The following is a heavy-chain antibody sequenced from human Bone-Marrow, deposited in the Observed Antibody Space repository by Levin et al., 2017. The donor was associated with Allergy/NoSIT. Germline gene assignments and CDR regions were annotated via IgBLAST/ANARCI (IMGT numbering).Heavy chain of an antibody. CDR2: ITSSGRT. CDR1: GFTFSNYA. V-gene: IGHV3-23*01. D-gene: IGHD2-15*01. CDR3: AKEVATVVAVFGY. J-gene: IGHJ4*02. Sequence: PGGSLRLSCAASGFTFSNYAMSWVRQAPGKGLEWVSAITSSGRTYYADSVKGRFTVSRDNSKNTLYLQMNSLRADDTAVYYCAKEVATVVAVFGYWGQGTLVAVSS.